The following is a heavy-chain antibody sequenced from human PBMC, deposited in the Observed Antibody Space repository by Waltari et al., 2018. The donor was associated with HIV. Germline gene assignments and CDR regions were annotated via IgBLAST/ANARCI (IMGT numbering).Heavy chain of an antibody. Sequence: QVQLQESGPGLVKPSQTLSLTCTVSGGSISSGSYYWSWIRQPAGKGLEWIGRIYTSGSTNYNPSLKSRVTRSVDTSKNQFSLKLSSVTAADTAVYYCARDLGRAWGQGTLVTVSS. CDR2: IYTSGST. CDR1: GGSISSGSYY. CDR3: ARDLGRA. V-gene: IGHV4-61*02. J-gene: IGHJ5*02.